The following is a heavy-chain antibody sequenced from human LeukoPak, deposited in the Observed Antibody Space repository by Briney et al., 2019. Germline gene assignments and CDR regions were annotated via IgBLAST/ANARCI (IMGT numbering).Heavy chain of an antibody. Sequence: SETLSLTCAAYGGSFSGYYWSWIRQPPGKGLEWIGEINHSGSTNYNPSLKSRVTISVDTSKNQFSLKLSSVTAADTAVYYCARGGVVVTAKIIDYWGQGTLVTVSS. CDR2: INHSGST. CDR3: ARGGVVVTAKIIDY. J-gene: IGHJ4*02. D-gene: IGHD2-21*02. V-gene: IGHV4-34*01. CDR1: GGSFSGYY.